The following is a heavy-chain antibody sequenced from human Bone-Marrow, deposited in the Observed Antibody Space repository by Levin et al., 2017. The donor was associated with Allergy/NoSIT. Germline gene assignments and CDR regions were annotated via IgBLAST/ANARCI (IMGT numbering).Heavy chain of an antibody. D-gene: IGHD1-7*01. CDR1: GGSISSGSYY. V-gene: IGHV4-61*02. CDR2: IYTSGST. J-gene: IGHJ4*02. Sequence: ASETLSLTCTVSGGSISSGSYYWSWIRQPAGKGLEWIGRIYTSGSTNYNPSLKSRVTISVDTSKNQFSLKLSSVTAADTAVDYCAREAPPELDSPPDYWGQGTLVTVSS. CDR3: AREAPPELDSPPDY.